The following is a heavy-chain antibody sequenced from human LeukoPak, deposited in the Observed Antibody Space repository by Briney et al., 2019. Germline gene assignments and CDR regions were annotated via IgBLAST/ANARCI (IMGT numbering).Heavy chain of an antibody. D-gene: IGHD3-22*01. CDR1: AYDFTGYY. CDR2: IIPILGIA. V-gene: IGHV1-69*04. J-gene: IGHJ4*02. Sequence: ASVKVSCKVAAYDFTGYYTHWVRQAPGQGLEWMGRIIPILGIANYAQKFQGRVTITADKSTSTAYMELSSLRSEDTAVYYCARERYDSSGYRYSDYWGQGTLVTVSS. CDR3: ARERYDSSGYRYSDY.